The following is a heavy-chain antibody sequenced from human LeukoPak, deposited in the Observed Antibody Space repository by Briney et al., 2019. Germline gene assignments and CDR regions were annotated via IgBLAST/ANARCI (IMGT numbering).Heavy chain of an antibody. Sequence: GGSLRLSCAASGFTFDDYAMHWVRQAPGKGLEWVSLISGDGGDTSYADSVKGRFTISRDNSKSSLYLQMSSLTTEDTALYYCTKAIGGSGYYGVDYWGQGTLVTVSS. V-gene: IGHV3-43*02. CDR1: GFTFDDYA. D-gene: IGHD3-3*01. CDR2: ISGDGGDT. J-gene: IGHJ4*02. CDR3: TKAIGGSGYYGVDY.